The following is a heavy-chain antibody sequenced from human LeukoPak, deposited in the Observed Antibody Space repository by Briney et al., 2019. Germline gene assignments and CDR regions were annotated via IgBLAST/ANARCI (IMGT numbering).Heavy chain of an antibody. CDR2: ISSSSSYI. J-gene: IGHJ6*02. Sequence: GGSLRLSCAASGFTFSSYSMNWACQAPGKGLEWVSSISSSSSYIYYADSVKGRFTISRDNAKNSLYLQMNSLRAEDTAVYYCARVRGSGSSWYEYYYYYYGMDVWGQGTTVTVSS. V-gene: IGHV3-21*01. CDR3: ARVRGSGSSWYEYYYYYYGMDV. D-gene: IGHD6-13*01. CDR1: GFTFSSYS.